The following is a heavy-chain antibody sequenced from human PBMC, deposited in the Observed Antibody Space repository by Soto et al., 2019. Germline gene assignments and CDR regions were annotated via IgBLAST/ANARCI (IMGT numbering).Heavy chain of an antibody. D-gene: IGHD4-17*01. J-gene: IGHJ4*02. Sequence: PGGSLRLSCAASGFAFSTYAIHWVRQAPGKGLEWVAIISFDGKNDYFADSVKGRFTISRDNSKKMVYLQMNSLRGEDTAVYYCARDGEVTTRNYFAYWGKETPFTVAS. CDR3: ARDGEVTTRNYFAY. CDR1: GFAFSTYA. V-gene: IGHV3-30*04. CDR2: ISFDGKND.